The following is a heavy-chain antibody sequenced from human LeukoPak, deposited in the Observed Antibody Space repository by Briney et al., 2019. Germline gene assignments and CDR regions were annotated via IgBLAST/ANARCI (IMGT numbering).Heavy chain of an antibody. D-gene: IGHD3-22*01. Sequence: PSETLSLTCTVSGGSISSSSYYWGWIRQPPGKGLEWIGSIYYSGSTYYNPSLKSRVTISLDTSKNQFSLKLSSVTAADTAVYYCARQSITMIVVVAYFDLWGRGTLVTVSS. V-gene: IGHV4-39*01. CDR1: GGSISSSSYY. CDR3: ARQSITMIVVVAYFDL. CDR2: IYYSGST. J-gene: IGHJ2*01.